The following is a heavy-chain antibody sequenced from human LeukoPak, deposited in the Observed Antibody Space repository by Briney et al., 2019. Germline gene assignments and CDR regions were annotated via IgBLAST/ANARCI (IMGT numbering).Heavy chain of an antibody. CDR3: AREYSSSGA. Sequence: SETLSLTCTVSGGSISSYYWSWIRQPPGKGLEWIGYIYYSGSTYYNPSLKSRVTISVDTSKNQFSLKLSSVTAADTAVYYCAREYSSSGAWGQGTLVTVSS. D-gene: IGHD6-6*01. J-gene: IGHJ4*02. CDR1: GGSISSYY. V-gene: IGHV4-30-4*08. CDR2: IYYSGST.